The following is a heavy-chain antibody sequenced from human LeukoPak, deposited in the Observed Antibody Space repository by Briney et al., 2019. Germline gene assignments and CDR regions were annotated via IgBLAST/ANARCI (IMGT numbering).Heavy chain of an antibody. D-gene: IGHD2-15*01. CDR3: ARDGIWNVY. CDR2: INPNSGGT. Sequence: GASVKVSCTASGYTFTGDYMHSVRQAPGQGLEWMGWINPNSGGTNYAQKFQGRVTLTRDTSTSTVYMELSSLRAEDTAVYYCARDGIWNVYWGRGTLVTVSS. V-gene: IGHV1-2*02. CDR1: GYTFTGDY. J-gene: IGHJ4*02.